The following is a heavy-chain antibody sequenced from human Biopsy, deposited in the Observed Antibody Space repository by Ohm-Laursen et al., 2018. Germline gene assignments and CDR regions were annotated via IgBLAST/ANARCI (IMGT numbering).Heavy chain of an antibody. V-gene: IGHV4-4*09. CDR2: IHHSGST. J-gene: IGHJ6*02. D-gene: IGHD2-15*01. Sequence: SETLSLTCAVFGVSITAYYWSWIRQPPGKGLECIGNIHHSGSTNYNPSLKSRLTISVDTSKNQFSLKLSSVTAADTAVYYCARMDCSGGSCHYYSYGMDVWGQGTTVTVSS. CDR3: ARMDCSGGSCHYYSYGMDV. CDR1: GVSITAYY.